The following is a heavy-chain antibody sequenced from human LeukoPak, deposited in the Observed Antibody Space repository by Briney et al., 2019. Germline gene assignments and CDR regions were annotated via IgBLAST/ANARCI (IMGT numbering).Heavy chain of an antibody. CDR1: GFTFSSYS. Sequence: GGSLRLSCAASGFTFSSYSMNWVRQAPGKGLEWVSCISSSSSYIYYADSVKGRFTISRDNAKNSLYLQMNSLRAEDTAVYYCARLLSRLVRAQKPINWFDPWGQGTLVTVSS. V-gene: IGHV3-21*01. D-gene: IGHD6-19*01. CDR3: ARLLSRLVRAQKPINWFDP. CDR2: ISSSSSYI. J-gene: IGHJ5*02.